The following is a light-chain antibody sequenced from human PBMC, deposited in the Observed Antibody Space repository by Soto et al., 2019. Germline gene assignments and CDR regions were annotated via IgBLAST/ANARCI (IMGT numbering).Light chain of an antibody. CDR1: QXXXXX. V-gene: IGKV1-5*03. CDR2: KAS. CDR3: QQYNSYSRT. J-gene: IGKJ1*01. Sequence: DIXXXXSPXXXXASVGDRXTXXXXXSQXXXXXLAWYQQKPGKAPKLLIYKASSLDSGVPSRFSGSGSGTEFTLTISSLQPDDFATYYCQQYNSYSRTFGQGTKVEIK.